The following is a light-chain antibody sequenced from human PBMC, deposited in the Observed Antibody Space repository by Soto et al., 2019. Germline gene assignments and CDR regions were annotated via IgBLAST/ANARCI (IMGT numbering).Light chain of an antibody. CDR1: QTISSW. CDR2: KAS. CDR3: QHYNVYPWT. J-gene: IGKJ1*01. Sequence: IQMPQSPSTLSGSVGDRVTITCLASQTISSWLAWYQQKPGKAPKLLIYKASTLKSGVPSRFSGSGSGTEFTLTISSLQPDDFATYYCQHYNVYPWTFGQGTKVDIK. V-gene: IGKV1-5*03.